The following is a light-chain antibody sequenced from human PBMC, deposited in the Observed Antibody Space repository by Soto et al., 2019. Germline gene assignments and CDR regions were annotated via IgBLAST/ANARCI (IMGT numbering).Light chain of an antibody. CDR1: QSVSSN. J-gene: IGKJ4*01. CDR3: QQYNSWPPLT. Sequence: EIVMTQSPATLSVSPGERATLSCRASQSVSSNLAWYQQKPGQAPRLLIYGASTRATGIPARFSGSGSGTEFILTISSLQSEDLAVYYCQQYNSWPPLTFGGGTMMEIK. V-gene: IGKV3-15*01. CDR2: GAS.